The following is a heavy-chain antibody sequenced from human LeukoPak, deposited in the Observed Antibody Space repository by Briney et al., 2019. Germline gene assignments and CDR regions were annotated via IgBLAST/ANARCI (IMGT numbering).Heavy chain of an antibody. J-gene: IGHJ4*02. CDR2: INSDGSST. CDR1: RFSFRTYG. Sequence: GSLRLSCAASRFSFRTYGTHWVRQAPGKGLVWVSRINSDGSSTSYADSVKGRFTISRDNAKNTLYLQMNSLRAEDTAVYYCARDADSSGYYLFDYWGQGTLVTVSS. D-gene: IGHD3-22*01. V-gene: IGHV3-74*01. CDR3: ARDADSSGYYLFDY.